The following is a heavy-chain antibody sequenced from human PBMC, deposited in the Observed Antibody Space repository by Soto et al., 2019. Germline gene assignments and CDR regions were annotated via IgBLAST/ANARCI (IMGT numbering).Heavy chain of an antibody. Sequence: QVQLVQSGAEVKKPGSSVKVSCKASGGTFSSYAISWVRQAPGQGLEWMGGVSPIFGTANYPQQFQGRVTITADESTSTAYMELSSLRSEDTAVYYWARDAKIAVAGSFDCWGQVTLVTVSS. CDR1: GGTFSSYA. J-gene: IGHJ4*02. D-gene: IGHD6-19*01. CDR2: VSPIFGTA. CDR3: ARDAKIAVAGSFDC. V-gene: IGHV1-69*01.